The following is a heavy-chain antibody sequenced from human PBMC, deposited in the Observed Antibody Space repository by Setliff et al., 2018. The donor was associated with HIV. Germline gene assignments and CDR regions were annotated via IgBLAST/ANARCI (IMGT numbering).Heavy chain of an antibody. CDR2: ISGLGGGTI. J-gene: IGHJ4*02. CDR1: GFTFDSYS. Sequence: GGSLRLSCATSGFTFDSYSIIWVRQAPGKGLEWVSYISGLGGGTIYYADSVKGRFTISRDNAKNSLYLQMNSLRAEDTAVYYCARVQRGIYYYDSSGYLQAYYFDYWGQGTLVTVSS. V-gene: IGHV3-48*04. CDR3: ARVQRGIYYYDSSGYLQAYYFDY. D-gene: IGHD3-22*01.